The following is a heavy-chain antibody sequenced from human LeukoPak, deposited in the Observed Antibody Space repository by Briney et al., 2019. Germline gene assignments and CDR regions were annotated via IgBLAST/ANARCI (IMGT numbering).Heavy chain of an antibody. CDR2: IIPIFGTA. V-gene: IGHV1-69*05. D-gene: IGHD3-10*01. CDR1: GGTFSSYA. J-gene: IGHJ4*02. CDR3: AREFVGPHLYYFDY. Sequence: GASVKVSCKASGGTFSSYAISWVRQAPGQGLEWMGGIIPIFGTANYAQKFQGRVTITTDESTSTAYMELSSLRSEDTAVYYCAREFVGPHLYYFDYWGQGTLVTVSS.